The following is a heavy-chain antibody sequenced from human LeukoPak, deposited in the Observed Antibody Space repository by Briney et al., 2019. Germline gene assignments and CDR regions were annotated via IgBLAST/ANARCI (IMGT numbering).Heavy chain of an antibody. Sequence: SVKVSCKASRGTSSSYAIRWVRQAPGQGRVWMGGNISIFGTANYTQKFQGRVTITADKSTSTSYMELSCVTSADTAVYYCATDWGVNKQEKRVYFDYWGQGALVTVSS. CDR3: ATDWGVNKQEKRVYFDY. D-gene: IGHD7-27*01. CDR2: NISIFGTA. J-gene: IGHJ4*02. V-gene: IGHV1-69*06. CDR1: RGTSSSYA.